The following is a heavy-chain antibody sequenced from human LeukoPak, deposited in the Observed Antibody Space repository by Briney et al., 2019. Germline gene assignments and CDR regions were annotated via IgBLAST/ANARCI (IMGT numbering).Heavy chain of an antibody. J-gene: IGHJ4*02. CDR1: GYTFTYYV. CDR3: ARGEKPYDY. V-gene: IGHV1-18*01. CDR2: INAYNGNT. Sequence: ASVKVSCKTSGYTFTYYVISWVRQAPGQGLEWMGWINAYNGNTNDAQKFQGRVTMTTDTSTSTAYMELRSLRSDDTAVYYCARGEKPYDYWGQGTLVSVST. D-gene: IGHD1-26*01.